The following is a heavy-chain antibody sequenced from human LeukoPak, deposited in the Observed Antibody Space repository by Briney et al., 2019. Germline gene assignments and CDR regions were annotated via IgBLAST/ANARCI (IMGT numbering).Heavy chain of an antibody. Sequence: SETLSLTCAVYGGSFSGYYWSWIRQPPGKGLEWIGEINHSGSTNYNPSLKSRVIISVDMSKNQFSLKLNSVTAADTAVYYRARRRKYYYDSSSYFDYWGQGTLVTVSS. D-gene: IGHD3-22*01. CDR3: ARRRKYYYDSSSYFDY. CDR2: INHSGST. CDR1: GGSFSGYY. V-gene: IGHV4-34*01. J-gene: IGHJ4*02.